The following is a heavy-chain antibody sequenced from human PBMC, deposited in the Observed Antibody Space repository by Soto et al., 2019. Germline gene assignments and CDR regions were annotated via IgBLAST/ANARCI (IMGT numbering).Heavy chain of an antibody. D-gene: IGHD3-22*01. CDR1: GDTFISYL. CDR2: INAGDGNT. Sequence: QAQLVQSGAEVKKPGASVRVSCKASGDTFISYLIFWVRQAPGQRLEWMGWINAGDGNTKYSQTFRGRVTITRDTFASTAYMELSSLRSEDTAVYYCASLTSYYDSSGKPHYTNGLDVWGQGTTVTVSS. J-gene: IGHJ6*02. CDR3: ASLTSYYDSSGKPHYTNGLDV. V-gene: IGHV1-3*01.